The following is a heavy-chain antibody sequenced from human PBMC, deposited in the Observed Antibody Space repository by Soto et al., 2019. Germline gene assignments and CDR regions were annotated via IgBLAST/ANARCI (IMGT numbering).Heavy chain of an antibody. V-gene: IGHV1-18*01. CDR3: ARIAYCGGDCYYDSDAFDI. D-gene: IGHD2-21*01. CDR1: GYTFTSYG. Sequence: GASVKVSCKASGYTFTSYGISWVRQAPGQGLEGMGWISAYNGNTNYAQKLQGRVTVTTDTSTSTAYMELRSLRSDDTAVYYCARIAYCGGDCYYDSDAFDIWGQGTMVTVSS. J-gene: IGHJ3*02. CDR2: ISAYNGNT.